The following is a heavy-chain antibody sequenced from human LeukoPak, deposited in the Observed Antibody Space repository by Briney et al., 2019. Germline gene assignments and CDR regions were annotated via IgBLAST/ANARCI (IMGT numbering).Heavy chain of an antibody. CDR1: GFTLNRNA. V-gene: IGHV3-23*01. Sequence: PGGSLRLSCAASGFTLNRNAISWVRQAPGKGLKWSSTIGGSGDKTFYADSVKGRFTISRDNSKNMVHLQMNSLTGEDTALYYCVRRGDASSGWGDHDFWGQGALVTVSS. CDR2: IGGSGDKT. J-gene: IGHJ4*02. D-gene: IGHD6-19*01. CDR3: VRRGDASSGWGDHDF.